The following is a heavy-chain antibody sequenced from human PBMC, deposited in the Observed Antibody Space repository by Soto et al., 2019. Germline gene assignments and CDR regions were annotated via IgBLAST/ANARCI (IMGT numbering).Heavy chain of an antibody. V-gene: IGHV3-23*01. CDR1: GFTFSSYA. CDR3: ARVHYGSGSNFDY. D-gene: IGHD3-10*01. CDR2: ISGSGGST. Sequence: GGSLRLSCAASGFTFSSYAMSWVRQAPGKGLEWVSAISGSGGSTYYADSVKGRFTISRDNSKNTLYLQMNSLRAEDTAVYYCARVHYGSGSNFDYWGQGTLVTVSS. J-gene: IGHJ4*02.